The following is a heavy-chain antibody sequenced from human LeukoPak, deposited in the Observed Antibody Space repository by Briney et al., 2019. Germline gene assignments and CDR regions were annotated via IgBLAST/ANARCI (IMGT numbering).Heavy chain of an antibody. J-gene: IGHJ4*02. CDR1: GGSISSSNW. V-gene: IGHV4-4*02. D-gene: IGHD2-15*01. Sequence: SETLSLTCTVSGGSISSSNWWGWVRQPPGKGLECIGEIHHSGTTNYNPSLKSRVTISVDKSKNEFSLKLNSVTAADTAVYYCARAFLVGYSPEEYFFDYWGQGTLVTVSS. CDR3: ARAFLVGYSPEEYFFDY. CDR2: IHHSGTT.